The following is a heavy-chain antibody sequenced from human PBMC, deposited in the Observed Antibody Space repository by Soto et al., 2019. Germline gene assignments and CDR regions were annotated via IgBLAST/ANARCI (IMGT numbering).Heavy chain of an antibody. CDR3: ARDFWEGYDGSGGSYDY. CDR1: GFTFSSYG. Sequence: GGSLRLSCAASGFTFSSYGMHWVRQAPGKGLEWVAVIWYDGSNKYYADSVKGRFTISRDNSKNTLYLQMNSLRAEDTAVYYCARDFWEGYDGSGGSYDYWGQGTLVTVSS. J-gene: IGHJ4*02. CDR2: IWYDGSNK. D-gene: IGHD3-10*01. V-gene: IGHV3-33*01.